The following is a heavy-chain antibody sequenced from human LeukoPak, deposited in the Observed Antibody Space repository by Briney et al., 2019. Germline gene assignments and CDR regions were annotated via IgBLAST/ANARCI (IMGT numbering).Heavy chain of an antibody. CDR3: ARVTSAAYFDY. CDR2: ISYDGSNK. CDR1: GFTFSSYA. D-gene: IGHD6-25*01. J-gene: IGHJ4*02. V-gene: IGHV3-30-3*01. Sequence: HPGRSLRLSCAASGFTFSSYAMHWVRQAPGKGLERVAVISYDGSNKYYADSVKGRFTISRDNSKNTLYLQMNSLRAEDTAVYYCARVTSAAYFDYWGQGTLVTVSS.